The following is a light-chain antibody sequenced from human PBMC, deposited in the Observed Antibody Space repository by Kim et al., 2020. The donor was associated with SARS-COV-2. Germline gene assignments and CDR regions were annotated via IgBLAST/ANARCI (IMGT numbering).Light chain of an antibody. Sequence: SPGERATLSCTASQTISVNLAWYQHKPGQAPRLLIYGASTRSTGVPARFSASGSVTDFTLTIGSLQSEDFAVYYCQQYNDWPPRFTFGQGTKLEI. CDR1: QTISVN. CDR2: GAS. CDR3: QQYNDWPPRFT. V-gene: IGKV3-15*01. J-gene: IGKJ2*01.